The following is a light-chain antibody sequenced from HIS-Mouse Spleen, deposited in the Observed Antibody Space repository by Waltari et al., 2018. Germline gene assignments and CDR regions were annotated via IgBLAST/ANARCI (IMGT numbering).Light chain of an antibody. J-gene: IGKJ3*01. Sequence: DIQMTQSPSPLSASVGDRVTTTCQASQDISNYLNWYQQKPGKAPKLLIYDASNLETGVPSRFSGSGSGTDFTFTISSLQPEDIATYYCQQYDNLHRLTFGPGTKVDIK. CDR1: QDISNY. V-gene: IGKV1-33*01. CDR2: DAS. CDR3: QQYDNLHRLT.